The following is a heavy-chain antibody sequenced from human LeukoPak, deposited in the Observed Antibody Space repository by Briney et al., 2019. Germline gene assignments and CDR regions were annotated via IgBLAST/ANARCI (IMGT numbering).Heavy chain of an antibody. Sequence: GGSLRLSCAASGFTFSSYSMNWVRQAPGKGLEWVSSISSSSSYIYYVDSVKGRFTISRDNAKNSLYLQMNSLRAEDTAVYYCARDLYGDYVGYWGQGTPVTVSS. D-gene: IGHD4-17*01. J-gene: IGHJ4*02. CDR3: ARDLYGDYVGY. V-gene: IGHV3-21*01. CDR1: GFTFSSYS. CDR2: ISSSSSYI.